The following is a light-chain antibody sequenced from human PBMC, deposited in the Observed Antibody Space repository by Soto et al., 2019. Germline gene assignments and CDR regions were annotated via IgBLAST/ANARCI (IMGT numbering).Light chain of an antibody. V-gene: IGLV8-61*01. CDR1: SGSVSTSYY. J-gene: IGLJ2*01. CDR2: NTD. Sequence: QTVVTQEPSFSVSPGGAVTFTCGLSSGSVSTSYYPSWYQQTPGQAPRILIYNTDTRSSGVPDRFSGSILGNKAALTIAGAHAHYEVDYYCVLYMGSGISLFGGGTKLTVL. CDR3: VLYMGSGISL.